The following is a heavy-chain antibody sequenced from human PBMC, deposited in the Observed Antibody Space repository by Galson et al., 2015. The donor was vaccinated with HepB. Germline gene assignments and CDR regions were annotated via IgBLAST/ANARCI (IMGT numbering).Heavy chain of an antibody. V-gene: IGHV3-23*01. CDR1: GFTFSNFA. Sequence: SLRLSCAASGFTFSNFAMTWVRQAPGKGLEWVSGISGGGGSTYYADSVKGRSTISRDNSRDTVYLQMNSLRAEDTAVYYCANSRNRDHYYYYGMDVWGQGTTVTVSS. CDR3: ANSRNRDHYYYYGMDV. CDR2: ISGGGGST. J-gene: IGHJ6*02. D-gene: IGHD1-14*01.